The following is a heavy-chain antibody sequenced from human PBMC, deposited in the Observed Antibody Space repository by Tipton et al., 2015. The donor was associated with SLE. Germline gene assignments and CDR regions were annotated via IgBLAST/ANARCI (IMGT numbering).Heavy chain of an antibody. CDR2: IYHSGST. Sequence: TLSLTCAVSGYSISSGYYWGWIRQPPGKGLEWIGSIYHSGSTYYNPSLKSRVTISVDTSKNQFSLKLSSVTAADTAVYYCASSYGSGSYYKARDGMDVWGQGTTVTVSS. CDR1: GYSISSGYY. V-gene: IGHV4-38-2*01. D-gene: IGHD3-10*01. CDR3: ASSYGSGSYYKARDGMDV. J-gene: IGHJ6*02.